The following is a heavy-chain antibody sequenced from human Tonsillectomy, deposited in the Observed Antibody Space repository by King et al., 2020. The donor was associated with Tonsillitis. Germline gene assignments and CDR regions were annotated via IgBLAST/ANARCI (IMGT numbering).Heavy chain of an antibody. CDR1: GFTFNTYT. D-gene: IGHD3-22*01. J-gene: IGHJ4*02. Sequence: VQLVESGGGLVKPGGSLRLSCAASGFTFNTYTMNWVRQAPGKGLEWVSSISSSSSYRYYADSVKGRFTISRDNAKNSLYLQMNSLRAEDKAVYYCAREGVGGYDLGYDTSGPFDYWGQGTLVTVSS. CDR3: AREGVGGYDLGYDTSGPFDY. V-gene: IGHV3-21*01. CDR2: ISSSSSYR.